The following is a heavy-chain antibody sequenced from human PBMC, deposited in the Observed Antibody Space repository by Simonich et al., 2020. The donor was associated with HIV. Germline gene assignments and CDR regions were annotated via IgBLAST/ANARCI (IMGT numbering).Heavy chain of an antibody. CDR1: GGSFSGYY. Sequence: QVQLQQWGAGLLKPSETLSLTCAVYGGSFSGYYWSWIRQPPGKGLEGIGESNHSGSTNYNPSLKSRVTISVDTFKNQFSLKLSSVTAADTAVYYCARHDGLTGEWSFDYWGQGTLVTVSS. J-gene: IGHJ4*02. CDR2: SNHSGST. CDR3: ARHDGLTGEWSFDY. V-gene: IGHV4-34*01. D-gene: IGHD7-27*01.